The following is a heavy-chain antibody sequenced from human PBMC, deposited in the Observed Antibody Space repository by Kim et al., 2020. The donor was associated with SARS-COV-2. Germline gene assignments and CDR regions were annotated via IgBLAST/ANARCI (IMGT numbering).Heavy chain of an antibody. V-gene: IGHV3-30*04. D-gene: IGHD6-13*01. CDR1: GFTFSSHS. Sequence: GGSRRLSCAASGFTFSSHSMHWVRQAPGKGLEWVAVITYDGTNQYYADSVKGRFTISRDNSKNTLYLQMNSLRAEDTAVYYCATYSSSWSAFDYWGQGTLVTVSS. CDR3: ATYSSSWSAFDY. J-gene: IGHJ4*02. CDR2: ITYDGTNQ.